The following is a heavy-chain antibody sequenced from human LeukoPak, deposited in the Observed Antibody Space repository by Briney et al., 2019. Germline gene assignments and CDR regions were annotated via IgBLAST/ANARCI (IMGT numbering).Heavy chain of an antibody. D-gene: IGHD1-20*01. J-gene: IGHJ6*03. CDR2: ISSSGSTI. V-gene: IGHV3-11*04. CDR1: GFTFSDYY. Sequence: GGSLRLSCAASGFTFSDYYMSWIRQAPGKGLEWVSYISSSGSTIYYADSVKGRFTISRDNAKNSLYLQMNSLRAEDTAVYYCARGRRDNWNDIVYYYYMDVWGKGTTVTVSS. CDR3: ARGRRDNWNDIVYYYYMDV.